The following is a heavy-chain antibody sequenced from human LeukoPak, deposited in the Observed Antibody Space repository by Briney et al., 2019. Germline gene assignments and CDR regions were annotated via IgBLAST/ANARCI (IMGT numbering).Heavy chain of an antibody. CDR2: IKSKTDGGTT. CDR3: TTESPNGGYFDY. J-gene: IGHJ4*02. V-gene: IGHV3-15*01. CDR1: GFTFSNAW. D-gene: IGHD4/OR15-4a*01. Sequence: GGSLRLSCAASGFTFSNAWMSWVRQAPGKGLEWVGRIKSKTDGGTTDYAAPVKGRFTISRDDSKNTLYLQMNSLKTEDTAVYYCTTESPNGGYFDYWGQGTLVIVSS.